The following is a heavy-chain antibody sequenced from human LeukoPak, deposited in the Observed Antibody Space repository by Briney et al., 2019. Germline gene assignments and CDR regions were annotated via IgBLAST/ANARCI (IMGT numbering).Heavy chain of an antibody. Sequence: PGGSLRLSCAASGFTFSSYSMNWVRQAPGKGLEWVANIKQDGSEKYYVDSVKGRFTISRDNAKNSLYLQMNSLRAEDTAVYYCARDRSPIVVVPAARECAFDIWGQGTMVTVSS. CDR3: ARDRSPIVVVPAARECAFDI. V-gene: IGHV3-7*01. CDR2: IKQDGSEK. D-gene: IGHD2-2*01. J-gene: IGHJ3*02. CDR1: GFTFSSYS.